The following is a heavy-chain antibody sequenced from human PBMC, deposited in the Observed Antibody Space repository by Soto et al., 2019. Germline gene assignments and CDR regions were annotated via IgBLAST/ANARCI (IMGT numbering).Heavy chain of an antibody. CDR1: GYTFTGYY. CDR2: IGPKNGDT. CDR3: GRGRSGELVVFY. V-gene: IGHV1-2*02. Sequence: QVQLVQSGAEVKESGASVKVSCKASGYTFTGYYIHWVRQAPGQGFEWVGEIGPKNGDTRYAQKFQGRVAMTKDYSITTVYRELSNLSPDDTAVYYCGRGRSGELVVFYWGQGTLVTVHS. J-gene: IGHJ4*02. D-gene: IGHD1-7*01.